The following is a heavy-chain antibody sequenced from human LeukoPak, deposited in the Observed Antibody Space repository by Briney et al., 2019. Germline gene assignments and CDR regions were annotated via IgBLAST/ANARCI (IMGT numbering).Heavy chain of an antibody. CDR3: AKDRGY. CDR2: ISANGETT. J-gene: IGHJ4*02. CDR1: GLTFSTFP. V-gene: IGHV3-23*01. Sequence: GGSLRLSWAASGLTFSTFPMTWVRQTPGKGLDWVAGISANGETTYYADSVKGRFTISSDNSKNTLYLQTNSLRVEDTAVYYCAKDRGYWGQGTLVTVSS.